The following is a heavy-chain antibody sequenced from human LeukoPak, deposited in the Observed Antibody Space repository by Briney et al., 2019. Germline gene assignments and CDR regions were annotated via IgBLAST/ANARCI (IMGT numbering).Heavy chain of an antibody. CDR1: GFTFSSYS. J-gene: IGHJ5*02. CDR2: ISSSSSTI. Sequence: GGSLRLSCAASGFTFSSYSMNWVRQAPGKGLEWVSSISSSSSTIYYADSVKGRFTISRDNAKNSLYLQMNSLRAEDTAVYYCASYSRFGEFAYNWFDPWGQGTLVTVSS. V-gene: IGHV3-21*04. CDR3: ASYSRFGEFAYNWFDP. D-gene: IGHD3-10*01.